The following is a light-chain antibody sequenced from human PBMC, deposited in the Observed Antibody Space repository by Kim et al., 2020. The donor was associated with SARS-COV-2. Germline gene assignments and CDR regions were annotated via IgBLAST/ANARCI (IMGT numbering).Light chain of an antibody. CDR3: SSYTTTTLV. J-gene: IGLJ3*02. CDR2: EAT. V-gene: IGLV2-14*02. CDR1: SSDVVSYNL. Sequence: LTQPASVSGSPGQSITISCTASSSDVVSYNLVSWYQQHPGKVPKLIIYEATKRPSGVSTRFSGSKSDKSASLTISGLQAGDEADYYCSSYTTTTLVFGGGTQLTVL.